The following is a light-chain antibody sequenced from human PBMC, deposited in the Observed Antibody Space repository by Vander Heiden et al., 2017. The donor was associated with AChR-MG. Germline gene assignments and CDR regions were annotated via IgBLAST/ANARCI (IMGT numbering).Light chain of an antibody. CDR1: NIRYKS. Sequence: SYVLTQPPSVSVAPGQTASISCGGPNIRYKSVHWSQQKPGQAPFLVVYDDSDRPSGIPERFSGSNSGNTATLTISRVEAGDEADYYCQVWDATSDHWVFGGGTKLTVL. J-gene: IGLJ3*02. CDR3: QVWDATSDHWV. CDR2: DDS. V-gene: IGLV3-21*02.